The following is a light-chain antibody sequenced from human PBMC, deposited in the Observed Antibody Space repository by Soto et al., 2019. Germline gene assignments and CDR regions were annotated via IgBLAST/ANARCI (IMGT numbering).Light chain of an antibody. CDR3: QHYNNWPYT. Sequence: EIVLTQSPATLSLSPGERATLSCMASQSVSSHLAWYQQKPGQAPRPLIFDASTRATGVPATFSGSGSGTDFTLTISGLQSEDFAVYYCQHYNNWPYTFGQGTRLEIK. CDR1: QSVSSH. J-gene: IGKJ5*01. CDR2: DAS. V-gene: IGKV3-15*01.